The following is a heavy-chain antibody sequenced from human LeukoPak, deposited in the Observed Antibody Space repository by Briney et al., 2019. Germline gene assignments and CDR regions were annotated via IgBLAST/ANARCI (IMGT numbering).Heavy chain of an antibody. CDR1: GXTFSSYS. Sequence: PGGSLRLSCAASGXTFSSYSMNWVRQAPGKGLEWVSYISRTSHTIYYADSVKGRFTISRDNAKNSLYLQMNSLRAEDTAVYYCARDRYYGSGTPRAPDYWGQGTLVTVSS. CDR3: ARDRYYGSGTPRAPDY. D-gene: IGHD3-10*01. J-gene: IGHJ4*02. V-gene: IGHV3-48*04. CDR2: ISRTSHTI.